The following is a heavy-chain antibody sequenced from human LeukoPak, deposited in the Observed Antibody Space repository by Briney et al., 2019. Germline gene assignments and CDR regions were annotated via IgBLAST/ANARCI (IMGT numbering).Heavy chain of an antibody. Sequence: GGSLRLSCAASGFTFSSYAMHWVRQAPGKGLEYVSGISSNGGSTYYPDSVKGRFTISRDNSKNPLYLHMSSLRAEDTAVYYCVKDRGVRYFDWSFDYWGQGTLLTVSS. CDR2: ISSNGGST. CDR1: GFTFSSYA. D-gene: IGHD3-9*01. J-gene: IGHJ4*02. V-gene: IGHV3-64D*08. CDR3: VKDRGVRYFDWSFDY.